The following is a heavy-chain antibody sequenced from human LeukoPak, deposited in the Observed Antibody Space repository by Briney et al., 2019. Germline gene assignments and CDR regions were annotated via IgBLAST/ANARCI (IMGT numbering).Heavy chain of an antibody. CDR3: ARGHCSGGSCYSGWFDP. CDR1: GGTFSSYA. CDR2: IIPIFGTA. D-gene: IGHD2-15*01. Sequence: SVKVSCKASGGTFSSYAISWVRQAPGQGLEWMGGIIPIFGTANYAQKFQGRVTITADKSTSTAYMELSSLRSEDTAVYYCARGHCSGGSCYSGWFDPWGQGTLVTVSS. V-gene: IGHV1-69*06. J-gene: IGHJ5*02.